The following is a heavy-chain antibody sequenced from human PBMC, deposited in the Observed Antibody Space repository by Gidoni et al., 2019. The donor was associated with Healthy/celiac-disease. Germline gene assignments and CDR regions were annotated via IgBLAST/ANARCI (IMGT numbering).Heavy chain of an antibody. Sequence: QVQLVQSGAEVKKPGASVKVSCKASGYPFTSYDFTWVRQATGHGLEWMGWMNPKSGNTGYAQKFQGRVTMTRNTSISTAYMELSSLRSEDTAVYYCARSEEMATIADAFDIWGQGTMVTVSS. V-gene: IGHV1-8*01. D-gene: IGHD5-12*01. CDR1: GYPFTSYD. CDR2: MNPKSGNT. J-gene: IGHJ3*02. CDR3: ARSEEMATIADAFDI.